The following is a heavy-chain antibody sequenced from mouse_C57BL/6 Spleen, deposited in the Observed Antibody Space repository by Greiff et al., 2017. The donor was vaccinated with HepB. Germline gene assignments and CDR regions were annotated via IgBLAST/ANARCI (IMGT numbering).Heavy chain of an antibody. CDR3: AREGWFTGLFAY. V-gene: IGHV1-53*01. Sequence: QVQLKQPGTELVKPGASVKLSCKASGYTFTSYWMHWVKQRPGQGLEWIGNINPSNGGTNYNEKFKSKATLTVDKSSSTAYMQLSSLTSEDSAVYYCAREGWFTGLFAYWGQGTLVTVSA. D-gene: IGHD2-3*01. CDR2: INPSNGGT. CDR1: GYTFTSYW. J-gene: IGHJ3*01.